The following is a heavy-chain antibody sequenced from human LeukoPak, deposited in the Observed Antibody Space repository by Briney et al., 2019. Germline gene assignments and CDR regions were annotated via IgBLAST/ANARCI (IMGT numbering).Heavy chain of an antibody. CDR3: ARKAYGMDV. CDR2: IKQDGSEK. CDR1: GFTFSNYW. V-gene: IGHV3-7*03. Sequence: GGSLRLSCAASGFTFSNYWMSWVRQDPGKGLEWVANIKQDGSEKYYVDSVKGRFTISRDDAKNSLYLQMNSLRAEDTALYYCARKAYGMDVWGKGTTVTVSS. J-gene: IGHJ6*04.